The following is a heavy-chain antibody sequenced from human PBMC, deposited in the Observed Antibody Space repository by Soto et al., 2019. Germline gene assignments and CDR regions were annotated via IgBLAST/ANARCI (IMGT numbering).Heavy chain of an antibody. CDR2: ISSSSSYI. CDR3: ARDYQAYGDYESPAFDI. CDR1: GFTFSSYS. J-gene: IGHJ3*02. D-gene: IGHD4-17*01. V-gene: IGHV3-21*01. Sequence: EVQLVESGGGLVKPGGSLRLSCAASGFTFSSYSMNWVRQAPGKGLEWVSSISSSSSYIYYADSVKGRFTISRDNAKNSLYLQMNSLRAEDTAVYYCARDYQAYGDYESPAFDIWGQGTMVTVSS.